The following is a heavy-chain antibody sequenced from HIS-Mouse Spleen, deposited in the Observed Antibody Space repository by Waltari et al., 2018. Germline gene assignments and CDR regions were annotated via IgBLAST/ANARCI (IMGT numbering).Heavy chain of an antibody. Sequence: QLQLQESGPGLVKPSETLSLPCTVSGGSIRSSSSSWGWIRQPPGKGLEWIGGIYYSGSTYYNPSLKSRVTISVDTSKNQFSLKLSSVTAADTAVYYCAREIPYSSSWYDWYFDLWGRGTLVTVSS. CDR2: IYYSGST. J-gene: IGHJ2*01. CDR1: GGSIRSSSSS. D-gene: IGHD6-13*01. V-gene: IGHV4-39*07. CDR3: AREIPYSSSWYDWYFDL.